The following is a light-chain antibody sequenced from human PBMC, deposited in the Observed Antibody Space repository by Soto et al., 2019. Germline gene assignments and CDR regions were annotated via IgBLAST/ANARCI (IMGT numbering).Light chain of an antibody. CDR2: GAS. V-gene: IGKV3-20*01. CDR1: QTVNSSYY. J-gene: IGKJ2*01. CDR3: QQYVTSPPGYT. Sequence: EVVLTQSPGTLSLSPGERATLSCRTSQTVNSSYYLAWYQQKPGQAPRLLIYGASNRASGVPDRFSSGWSGTDFTLTISRLEPEDFAVYYCQQYVTSPPGYTFGQGTELRIK.